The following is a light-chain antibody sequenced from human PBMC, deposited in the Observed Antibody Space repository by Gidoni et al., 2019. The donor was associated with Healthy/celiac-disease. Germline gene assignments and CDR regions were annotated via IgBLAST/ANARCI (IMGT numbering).Light chain of an antibody. CDR2: GKN. CDR1: SLRSYY. Sequence: SSELTQDPAVSVALGQTVRITCQGDSLRSYYASWYQQKPGQAPVLVIYGKNNRPSGIQDRFSGSSSGNTASLTITGPQAEDEADYYCNSRDSSGNHWVFGGGTKLTVL. V-gene: IGLV3-19*01. J-gene: IGLJ2*01. CDR3: NSRDSSGNHWV.